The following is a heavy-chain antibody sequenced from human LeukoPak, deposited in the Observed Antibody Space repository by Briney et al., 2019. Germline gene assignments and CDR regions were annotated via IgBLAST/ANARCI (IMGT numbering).Heavy chain of an antibody. V-gene: IGHV3-23*01. CDR1: GFTFSSYA. D-gene: IGHD3-16*01. Sequence: PGGSLRLSCAASGFTFSSYAMSWVRQAPGKGLEWVSAISGSGGSTYYADSVKGRFTISRDNSKNTLYVRMNSLRVEDTAVYYCAKGGARTEFDCWGQGTLVTVSS. CDR2: ISGSGGST. J-gene: IGHJ4*02. CDR3: AKGGARTEFDC.